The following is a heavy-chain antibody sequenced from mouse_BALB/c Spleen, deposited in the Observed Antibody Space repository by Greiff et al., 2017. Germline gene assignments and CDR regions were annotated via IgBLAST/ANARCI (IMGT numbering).Heavy chain of an antibody. CDR2: IRLKSNNYAT. CDR3: TRGDYDVMDY. V-gene: IGHV6-6*02. J-gene: IGHJ4*01. Sequence: EVKLVESGGGLVQPGGSMKLSCVASGFTFSNYWMNWVRQSPEKGLEWVAEIRLKSNNYATHYAESVKGRFTISRDDSKSSVYLQMNNLRAEDTGIYYCTRGDYDVMDYWGQGTSVTVSS. D-gene: IGHD2-4*01. CDR1: GFTFSNYW.